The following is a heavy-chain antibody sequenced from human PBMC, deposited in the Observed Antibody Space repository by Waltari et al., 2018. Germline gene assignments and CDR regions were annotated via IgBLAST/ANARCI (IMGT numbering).Heavy chain of an antibody. J-gene: IGHJ4*02. Sequence: QVQLVESGGGVVQPGGSLRLSCAASGFTFSTYGMPWVRQAPGKGLKWVAFIRYDGTNKYYADSVKGRFTISRDNSKNTLYVQMDSLRAEDTAVYYCAKVAVVGSWYVSAADYWGQGTLVTVSS. CDR1: GFTFSTYG. D-gene: IGHD6-13*01. CDR3: AKVAVVGSWYVSAADY. CDR2: IRYDGTNK. V-gene: IGHV3-30*02.